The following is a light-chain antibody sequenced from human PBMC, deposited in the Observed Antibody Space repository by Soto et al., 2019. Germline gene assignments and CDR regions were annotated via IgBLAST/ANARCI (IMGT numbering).Light chain of an antibody. CDR2: GAS. J-gene: IGKJ2*01. CDR3: QQYGSSVYT. Sequence: ETVLTQSPGTLSLSPGERATLSCRASQSVINNYVAWYQQTPGQAPRLLIYGASTRATGTPDRFSGSGSGTDLTLTITRLEPRDAAVYYCQQYGSSVYTFGPGNKLEIK. CDR1: QSVINNY. V-gene: IGKV3-20*01.